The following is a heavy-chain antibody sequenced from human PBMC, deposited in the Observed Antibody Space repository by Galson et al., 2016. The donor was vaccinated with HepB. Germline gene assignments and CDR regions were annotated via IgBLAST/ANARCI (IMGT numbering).Heavy chain of an antibody. V-gene: IGHV3-72*01. CDR2: AKNKVYNYAT. Sequence: SLRLSCAASGFTFSDHFMDWVRQTPGKGLEWVGRAKNKVYNYATEYAASVKGRLTISRDGSKNSLYLQMNSLKTEDTAVYYCARGTAVGAALDHWGQGTLVTVSS. CDR3: ARGTAVGAALDH. D-gene: IGHD6-19*01. J-gene: IGHJ4*02. CDR1: GFTFSDHF.